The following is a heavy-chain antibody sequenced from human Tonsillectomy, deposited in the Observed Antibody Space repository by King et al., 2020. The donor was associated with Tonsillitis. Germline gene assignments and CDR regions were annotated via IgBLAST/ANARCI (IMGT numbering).Heavy chain of an antibody. D-gene: IGHD1-7*01. Sequence: VQLVESGGGLVKPGGSLRLSCAASGFTFSSYSMNWVRQAPGKGLEWVSSISSSGSYIYYADSVKGRFTISRDNAKNSLSLQMNSLRADDTAVYFCTRDALGGQPYNWNCVDYWGQGTLVTVSS. CDR1: GFTFSSYS. V-gene: IGHV3-21*01. CDR2: ISSSGSYI. CDR3: TRDALGGQPYNWNCVDY. J-gene: IGHJ4*02.